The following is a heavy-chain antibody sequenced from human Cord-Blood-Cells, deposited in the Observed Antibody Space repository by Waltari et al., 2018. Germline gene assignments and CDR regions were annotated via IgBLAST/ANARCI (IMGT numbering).Heavy chain of an antibody. CDR2: IYYRGST. J-gene: IGHJ4*02. V-gene: IGHV4-39*01. D-gene: IGHD6-13*01. Sequence: QLQLQESGPGLVKPSETLSLTCTVSGGSISSSSYYWGWIRQPPGKGLECIVSIYYRGSTYNTPTLKSLVTVSVDTSKSQFSLELSSVTAADTAVYYCARHLSWYSDYWGQGTLVTVSS. CDR1: GGSISSSSYY. CDR3: ARHLSWYSDY.